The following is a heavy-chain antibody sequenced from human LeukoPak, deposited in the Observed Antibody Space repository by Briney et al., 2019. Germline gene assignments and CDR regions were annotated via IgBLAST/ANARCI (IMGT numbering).Heavy chain of an antibody. Sequence: GGSLRLSCAASGFTFSSYSMNWVRQAPGKGLEWVSSISSSSSYIYYADSVKGRFTISRDNAKNSLYLQMNSLRAEDTAVYYCAREMRGDHDFWSGYEGIDYWGQGTLVTVSS. D-gene: IGHD3-3*01. CDR3: AREMRGDHDFWSGYEGIDY. V-gene: IGHV3-21*01. CDR1: GFTFSSYS. CDR2: ISSSSSYI. J-gene: IGHJ4*02.